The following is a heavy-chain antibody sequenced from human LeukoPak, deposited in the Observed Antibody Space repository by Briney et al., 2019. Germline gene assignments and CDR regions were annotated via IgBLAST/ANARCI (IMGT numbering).Heavy chain of an antibody. CDR3: ARFLWFGESPYYMDV. D-gene: IGHD3-10*01. CDR1: GYTFISYG. J-gene: IGHJ6*03. V-gene: IGHV1-18*01. CDR2: ISAYNGNT. Sequence: GASVKVSCKATGYTFISYGISWVRQAPGQGLEWMGWISAYNGNTNYAQKLQGRVTMTTDTPTSTAYMELRSLRSDDTAVYYCARFLWFGESPYYMDVWGKGTTVTVSS.